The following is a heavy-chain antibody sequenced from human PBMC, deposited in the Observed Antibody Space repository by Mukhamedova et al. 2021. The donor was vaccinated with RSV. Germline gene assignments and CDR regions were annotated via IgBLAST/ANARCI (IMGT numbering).Heavy chain of an antibody. D-gene: IGHD6-19*01. CDR2: INHSGST. CDR3: ARGLVLAVALYWYFDL. V-gene: IGHV4-34*01. J-gene: IGHJ2*01. Sequence: PGKGLEWIGEINHSGSTNYNPSLKSRVTISVDTSKIQFSLKLSSVTAADTAVYYCARGLVLAVALYWYFDLWGRGTLVTVSS.